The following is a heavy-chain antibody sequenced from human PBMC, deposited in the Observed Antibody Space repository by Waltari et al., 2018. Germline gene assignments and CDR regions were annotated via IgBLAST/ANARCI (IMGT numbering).Heavy chain of an antibody. CDR3: AREEDIYYYYMDV. CDR1: GGSISSGSYY. J-gene: IGHJ6*03. CDR2: IYTSGST. V-gene: IGHV4-61*02. D-gene: IGHD2-15*01. Sequence: QVQLQESGPGLVKPSQTLSLTCTVSGGSISSGSYYWSWIRQPAGKGLEWIGRIYTSGSTNYNPSIKSRVTISVDTSKNQFSLKLSSVTAADTAVYYCAREEDIYYYYMDVWGKGTTVTVSS.